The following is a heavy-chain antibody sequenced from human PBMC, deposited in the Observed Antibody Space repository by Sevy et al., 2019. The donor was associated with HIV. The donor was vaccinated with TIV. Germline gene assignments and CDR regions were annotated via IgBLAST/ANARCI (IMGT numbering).Heavy chain of an antibody. Sequence: GESQKISCTASGFTFGDYAMSWVRQAPGKGLEWVGFIRSKAYGGTTEYAASVKGRFTISRDDSKSIAYLQMNSLKTEDTAVYYCTRDRYSGSYPDWFDPWGQGTLVTVSS. CDR1: GFTFGDYA. CDR2: IRSKAYGGTT. J-gene: IGHJ5*02. V-gene: IGHV3-49*04. D-gene: IGHD1-26*01. CDR3: TRDRYSGSYPDWFDP.